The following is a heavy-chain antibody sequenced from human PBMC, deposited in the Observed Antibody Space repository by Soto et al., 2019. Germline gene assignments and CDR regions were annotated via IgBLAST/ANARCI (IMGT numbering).Heavy chain of an antibody. Sequence: QLQLQESGPGLVKPSETLSLTCTVSGGSIDNSSYYWGWIRQPPGKGLEWIGSIYYSGRTYYNPSLKSRVAISVDASKNQFPLKLTSVPAADTAVYYCARPAYCTGDCHTDYWGQGTLVTVSS. CDR2: IYYSGRT. V-gene: IGHV4-39*01. J-gene: IGHJ4*02. CDR1: GGSIDNSSYY. D-gene: IGHD2-21*02. CDR3: ARPAYCTGDCHTDY.